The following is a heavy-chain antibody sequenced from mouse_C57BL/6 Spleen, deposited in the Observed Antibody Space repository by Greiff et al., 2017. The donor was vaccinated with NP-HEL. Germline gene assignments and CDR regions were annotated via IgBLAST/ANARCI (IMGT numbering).Heavy chain of an antibody. CDR2: SRNKANDYTT. V-gene: IGHV7-1*01. CDR1: GFTFSDFY. D-gene: IGHD1-1*01. CDR3: ARDAFTTGFDY. J-gene: IGHJ2*01. Sequence: EVKVVESGGGLVQSGRSLRLSCATSGFTFSDFYMEWVRQAPGKGLEWIAASRNKANDYTTEYSASVKGRFIVSRDTSQSILYLQMNALRAEDTAIYYCARDAFTTGFDYWGQGTTLTVSS.